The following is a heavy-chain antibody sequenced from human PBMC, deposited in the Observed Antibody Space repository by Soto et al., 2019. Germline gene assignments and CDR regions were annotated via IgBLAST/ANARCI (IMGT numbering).Heavy chain of an antibody. CDR2: IYYSGSS. Sequence: SETLSLTCSVSGGSISGDYYWSWIRQSPEKGLEWIGYIYYSGSSYSNPALQSRLSMSLDTSKNQFPLKLRSVTAPDTAVHYCFRGGGRWPGYSHFWCQAALVTVSS. CDR3: FRGGGRWPGYSHF. J-gene: IGHJ4*02. V-gene: IGHV4-30-4*08. CDR1: GGSISGDYY. D-gene: IGHD2-15*01.